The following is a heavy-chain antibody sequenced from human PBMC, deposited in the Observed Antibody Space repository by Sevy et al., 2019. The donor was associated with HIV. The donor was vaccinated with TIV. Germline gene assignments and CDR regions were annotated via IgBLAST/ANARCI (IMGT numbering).Heavy chain of an antibody. CDR3: VGRRYSPAYSWSYHFDY. D-gene: IGHD3-16*01. V-gene: IGHV3-11*01. CDR2: ISVSSSAK. J-gene: IGHJ4*02. Sequence: GGSLRLSCAASGFDFSDYYTNWIRQTPGKGLEWISYISVSSSAKYYTDSVKGRFAISRDNARNSLYLQMNSLRVEDTAVYFCVGRRYSPAYSWSYHFDYWGQGALVTVSS. CDR1: GFDFSDYY.